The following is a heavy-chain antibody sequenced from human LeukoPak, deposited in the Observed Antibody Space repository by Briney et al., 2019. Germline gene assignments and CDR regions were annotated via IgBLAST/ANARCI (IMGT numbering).Heavy chain of an antibody. V-gene: IGHV3-48*04. CDR3: ARGDNWNSYYYYYMDV. Sequence: GGSLRLSCEASGFTFSGYSMNWVRQAPGKGLEWVSYISSSSSSIYYADSGKGRFTISRDNAKNLLYLQLNSLRAEDTAVYYCARGDNWNSYYYYYMDVWGKGTTVTVSS. CDR2: ISSSSSSI. CDR1: GFTFSGYS. D-gene: IGHD1-7*01. J-gene: IGHJ6*03.